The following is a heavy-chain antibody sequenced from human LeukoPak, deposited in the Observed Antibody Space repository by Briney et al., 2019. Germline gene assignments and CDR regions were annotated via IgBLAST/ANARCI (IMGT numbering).Heavy chain of an antibody. D-gene: IGHD4-11*01. CDR3: AKYDYSNYVGYYDH. Sequence: GGSLRLSCAASGFTFSSYGMHWVRQAPGKGLEWVAFIRYDGSNKYYADSVKGRFTISRDNSKNTLYLQMNSLRAEDTAFYYCAKYDYSNYVGYYDHWGQGTLVTVSS. CDR1: GFTFSSYG. V-gene: IGHV3-30*02. J-gene: IGHJ4*02. CDR2: IRYDGSNK.